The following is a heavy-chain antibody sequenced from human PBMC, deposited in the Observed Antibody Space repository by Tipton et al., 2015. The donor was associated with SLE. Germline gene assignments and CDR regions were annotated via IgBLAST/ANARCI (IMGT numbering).Heavy chain of an antibody. Sequence: SLRLSCAASGFTFSSYWMSWVRQAPGKGPEWVANIKQDGSEKYYVDSVKGRFTISRDNAKNSLYLQMNSLRAEDTAVYYCARETYSGTLFDYWGQGTLVTVSS. D-gene: IGHD1-26*01. CDR1: GFTFSSYW. CDR3: ARETYSGTLFDY. V-gene: IGHV3-7*01. CDR2: IKQDGSEK. J-gene: IGHJ4*02.